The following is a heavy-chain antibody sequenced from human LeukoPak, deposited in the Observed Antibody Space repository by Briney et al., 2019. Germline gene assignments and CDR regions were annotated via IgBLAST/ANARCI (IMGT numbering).Heavy chain of an antibody. V-gene: IGHV3-43*02. CDR3: AKIHRRSSVWGAFDI. Sequence: GGSLRLSCAASGFTFDDYAMHWVRQAPGKGLEWVSLISGDGTNTYDADSVKGRFTISRDNSKNSLYLQMNSLRIEDTAFYYCAKIHRRSSVWGAFDIWGQGTMVTVSS. CDR2: ISGDGTNT. D-gene: IGHD3-16*01. J-gene: IGHJ3*02. CDR1: GFTFDDYA.